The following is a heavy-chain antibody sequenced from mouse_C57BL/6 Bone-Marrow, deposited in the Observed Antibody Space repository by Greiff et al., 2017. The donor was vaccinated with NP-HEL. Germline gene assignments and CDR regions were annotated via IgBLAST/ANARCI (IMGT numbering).Heavy chain of an antibody. J-gene: IGHJ2*01. CDR1: GYTFTSYG. D-gene: IGHD1-1*01. CDR3: ARAGYGSSYYFDY. Sequence: LEESGAELARPGASVKLSCKASGYTFTSYGISWVKQRTGQGLEWIGEIYPRSGNTYYNEKFKGKATLTADKSSSTAYMELRSLTSEDSAVYFCARAGYGSSYYFDYWGQGTTLTVSS. CDR2: IYPRSGNT. V-gene: IGHV1-81*01.